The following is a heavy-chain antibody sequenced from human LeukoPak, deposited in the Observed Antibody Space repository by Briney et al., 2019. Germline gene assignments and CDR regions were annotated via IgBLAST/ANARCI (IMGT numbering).Heavy chain of an antibody. CDR2: IYHSGST. CDR3: VGNGYYALDY. CDR1: GGSISSYY. Sequence: SSETLSLTCTVSGGSISSYYWSWIRQPPGKGLEWIGYIYHSGSTNYNPSLKSRVTISVDTSKNQFSLKLSSVTAADTAVYFCVGNGYYALDYWGQGALVTVAS. V-gene: IGHV4-59*01. D-gene: IGHD2/OR15-2a*01. J-gene: IGHJ4*02.